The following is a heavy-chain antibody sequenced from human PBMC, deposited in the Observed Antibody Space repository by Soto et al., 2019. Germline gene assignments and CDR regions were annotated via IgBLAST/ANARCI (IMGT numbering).Heavy chain of an antibody. D-gene: IGHD3-3*01. J-gene: IGHJ6*02. CDR3: ARDYRTIRGAYYDFWSGYNYYYYGMDV. CDR2: IKQDGSEK. Sequence: PGGSLRLSCAASGFTFSSYWMSWVRQAPGKGLEWVANIKQDGSEKYYVDSVKGRFTISRDNAKNSLYLQMNSLRAEDTAVYYCARDYRTIRGAYYDFWSGYNYYYYGMDVWGQGTTVTVSS. CDR1: GFTFSSYW. V-gene: IGHV3-7*01.